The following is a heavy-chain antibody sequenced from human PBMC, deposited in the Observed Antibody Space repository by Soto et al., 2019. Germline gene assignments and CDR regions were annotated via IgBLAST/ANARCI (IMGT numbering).Heavy chain of an antibody. CDR2: IYYSGST. J-gene: IGHJ5*02. D-gene: IGHD6-19*01. Sequence: QVQLQESGPGLVKPSETLSLTCTVSGDSISSGAYYWTWIRQHPGKGLEWIGYIYYSGSTYYNPSLKRRVTXXVXTXXNQFSLRLTSVTAADTALYYCARDHTSDWYHWFDPWGQGTLVTVSS. CDR3: ARDHTSDWYHWFDP. CDR1: GDSISSGAYY. V-gene: IGHV4-31*03.